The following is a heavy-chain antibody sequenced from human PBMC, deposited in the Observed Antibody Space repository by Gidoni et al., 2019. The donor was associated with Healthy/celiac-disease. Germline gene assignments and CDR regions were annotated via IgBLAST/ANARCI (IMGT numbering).Heavy chain of an antibody. Sequence: QLQLQESGPGLVKPSETLSLTCTVSGGSISSSSYYWGWIRQPPGKGLEWIGSIYYSGSTYYNPSLKSRVTISVDTSKNQFSLKLSSVTAADTAVYYCASFIRVPGGWFDPWGQGTLVTVSS. CDR1: GGSISSSSYY. J-gene: IGHJ5*02. D-gene: IGHD3-10*01. CDR2: IYYSGST. CDR3: ASFIRVPGGWFDP. V-gene: IGHV4-39*01.